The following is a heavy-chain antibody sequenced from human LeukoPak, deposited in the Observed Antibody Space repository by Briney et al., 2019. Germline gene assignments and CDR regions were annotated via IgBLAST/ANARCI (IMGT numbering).Heavy chain of an antibody. V-gene: IGHV1-2*02. CDR1: GYTFTSYG. J-gene: IGHJ3*02. CDR2: INPNSGGT. D-gene: IGHD2-2*01. Sequence: ASVKVSCKASGYTFTSYGISWVRLAPGQGLEWMGWINPNSGGTNYAQKFQGRVTMTRDTSISTAYMELSRLRSDDTAVYYCARDLESCSSTSCYPDAFDIWGQGTMVTVSS. CDR3: ARDLESCSSTSCYPDAFDI.